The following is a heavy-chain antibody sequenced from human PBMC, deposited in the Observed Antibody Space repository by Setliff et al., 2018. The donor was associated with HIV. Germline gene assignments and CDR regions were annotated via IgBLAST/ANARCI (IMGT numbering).Heavy chain of an antibody. D-gene: IGHD2-15*01. Sequence: KTSETLSLTCTVSCGSISSHCWSWIRQSPGKALEWIGYIYASGSIIYNPSLKSRVTMSVDTSQNQVSLDLDSVTAADTAFYYCARVSRLHPFDPWGQGVLVTVSS. CDR1: CGSISSHC. J-gene: IGHJ5*02. V-gene: IGHV4-59*11. CDR3: ARVSRLHPFDP. CDR2: IYASGSI.